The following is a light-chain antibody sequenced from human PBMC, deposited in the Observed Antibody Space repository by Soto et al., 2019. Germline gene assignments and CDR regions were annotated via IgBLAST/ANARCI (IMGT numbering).Light chain of an antibody. CDR2: ANT. CDR3: QSSDSSLRRV. CDR1: NSTIGAGFD. J-gene: IGLJ2*01. V-gene: IGLV1-40*01. Sequence: QSVLTQPPSVSGAPGQRVTITCTGSNSTIGAGFDVHWYQHLPGTAPKLLIFANTNRPSGVPDRFSASKSGTSASLVITGLRADDEADYYCQSSDSSLRRVVGGGTKVPVL.